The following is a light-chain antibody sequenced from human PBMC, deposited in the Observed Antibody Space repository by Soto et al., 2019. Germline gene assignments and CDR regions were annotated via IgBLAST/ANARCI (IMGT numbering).Light chain of an antibody. J-gene: IGKJ4*01. V-gene: IGKV2-28*01. CDR2: LGS. Sequence: DIVLTQSPLSLPVTPGESASISCKASQSLLLSSGNNYLDWYLQKPGQSPQLLIYLGSTRASGVPDRFSGSGSGTDFTLKISTVQDADVGVYYCAQALQTVTFGGGTKVDIK. CDR3: AQALQTVT. CDR1: QSLLLSSGNNY.